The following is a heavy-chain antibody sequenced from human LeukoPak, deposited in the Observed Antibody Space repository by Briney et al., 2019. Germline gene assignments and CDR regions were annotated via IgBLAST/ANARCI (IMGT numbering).Heavy chain of an antibody. Sequence: ASVKVSCKASGYTFTGYYMHWARQAPGQGLEWMGWINPNSGGTNYTQKFQGRVTMTRDTSISTAYMELSRLRSDDTAMYYCARDMGIAVAELDYWGQGTLVTVSS. CDR3: ARDMGIAVAELDY. D-gene: IGHD6-13*01. CDR1: GYTFTGYY. J-gene: IGHJ4*02. CDR2: INPNSGGT. V-gene: IGHV1-2*02.